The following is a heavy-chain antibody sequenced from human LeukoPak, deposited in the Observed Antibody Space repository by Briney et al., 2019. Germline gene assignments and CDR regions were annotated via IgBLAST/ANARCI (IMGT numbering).Heavy chain of an antibody. D-gene: IGHD3-10*01. CDR3: ASSMIRGVDFDY. V-gene: IGHV4-31*11. CDR1: GGSISTGDYY. J-gene: IGHJ4*02. CDR2: IYYSGST. Sequence: PSETLSLTCAVSGGSISTGDYYWSWIRQPPGRGLEWIGYIYYSGSTYYNPSLKSRVTISVDTSKNPFSLKLSSVTAADTAVYYCASSMIRGVDFDYWGQGTLVTVSS.